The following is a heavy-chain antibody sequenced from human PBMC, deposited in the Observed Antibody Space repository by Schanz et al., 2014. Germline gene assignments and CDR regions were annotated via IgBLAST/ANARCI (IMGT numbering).Heavy chain of an antibody. V-gene: IGHV1-69*09. J-gene: IGHJ5*02. CDR2: IIPILGIA. CDR1: GYTFTSYG. D-gene: IGHD3-22*01. CDR3: AREVGLYDRGWFDP. Sequence: QVQLVQSGAEVKKPGASVRVSCKASGYTFTSYGINWVRLAPGQGLEWMGRIIPILGIANYAQKFQGRVTITADKSTFTAYMDVSSLRSEDTAVYYCAREVGLYDRGWFDPWGQGTLVTVSS.